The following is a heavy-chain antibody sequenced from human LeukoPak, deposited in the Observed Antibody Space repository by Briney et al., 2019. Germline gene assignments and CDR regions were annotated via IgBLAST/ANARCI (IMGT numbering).Heavy chain of an antibody. CDR2: IYYSGSA. CDR1: GFTFSDYY. V-gene: IGHV4-39*01. J-gene: IGHJ4*02. Sequence: NPGGSLRLSCAASGFTFSDYYMTWIRQPPGKGLEWIGSIYYSGSAYYNPSLKSRVTMSVDTSKNQFSLRLSSVTAADTAVYSCARHPERYSYFDYWGQGTLVTVSS. D-gene: IGHD5-18*01. CDR3: ARHPERYSYFDY.